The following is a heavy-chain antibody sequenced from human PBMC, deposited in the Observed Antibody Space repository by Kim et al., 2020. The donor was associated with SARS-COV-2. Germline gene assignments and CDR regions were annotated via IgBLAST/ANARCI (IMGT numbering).Heavy chain of an antibody. CDR2: ISSSGSTI. D-gene: IGHD6-19*01. Sequence: GGSLRLSCAASGFTFSDYYMSWIRQAPGKGLEWVSYISSSGSTIYYADSVKGRFTISRDNAKNSLYLQMNSLRAEDTAVYYCARVNTGARGSGWTGYYFDYWGQGTLVTVSS. CDR1: GFTFSDYY. J-gene: IGHJ4*02. CDR3: ARVNTGARGSGWTGYYFDY. V-gene: IGHV3-11*01.